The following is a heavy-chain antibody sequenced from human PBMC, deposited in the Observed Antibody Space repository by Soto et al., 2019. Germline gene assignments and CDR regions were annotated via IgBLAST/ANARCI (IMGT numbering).Heavy chain of an antibody. CDR3: ARDGDSSGWYGLDAFDI. J-gene: IGHJ3*02. V-gene: IGHV3-53*01. D-gene: IGHD6-19*01. CDR1: GFTVSSNY. CDR2: IYSGGST. Sequence: GGSLRLSCAASGFTVSSNYMSWVRQAPGKGLEWVSVIYSGGSTYYADSVKGRFTISRDNSKNTLYLQMNSLRAEDTAVYYCARDGDSSGWYGLDAFDIWGQGTMVTVSS.